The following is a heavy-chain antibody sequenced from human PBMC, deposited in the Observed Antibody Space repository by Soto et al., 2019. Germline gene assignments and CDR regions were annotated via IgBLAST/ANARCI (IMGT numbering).Heavy chain of an antibody. Sequence: SVKVSCKASGGTFSSYAISWVRQAPGQGLEWMGGIIPIFGTANYAQKFQGRVTITADESTSTAYMGLSSLRSEDTAVYYCARLSSWYGDYYYYGMDVWGQGTTVTVSS. CDR3: ARLSSWYGDYYYYGMDV. D-gene: IGHD6-13*01. CDR1: GGTFSSYA. CDR2: IIPIFGTA. V-gene: IGHV1-69*13. J-gene: IGHJ6*02.